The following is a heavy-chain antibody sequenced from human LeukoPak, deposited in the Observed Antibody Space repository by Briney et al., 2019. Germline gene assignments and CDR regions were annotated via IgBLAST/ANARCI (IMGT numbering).Heavy chain of an antibody. J-gene: IGHJ3*02. V-gene: IGHV4-59*01. D-gene: IGHD4-17*01. CDR2: IYYSGST. CDR1: GGSISSYY. Sequence: SSETLSLTCTVSGGSISSYYWSWIRQPPGKGLGWIGYIYYSGSTNYNPSLKSRVTISVDTSKNQFSLKLSSVAAADTAVYYCARSPRYGDGAFDIWGQGTMVTVSS. CDR3: ARSPRYGDGAFDI.